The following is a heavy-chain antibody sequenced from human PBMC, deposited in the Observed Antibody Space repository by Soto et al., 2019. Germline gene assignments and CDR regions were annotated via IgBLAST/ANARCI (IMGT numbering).Heavy chain of an antibody. Sequence: PGGSLRLSCEASVFTFSSYWMTWVRQAPGKGLKWVANIKQDGSEKYYVDSVKGRFSISRDTAKNSLYLQMNSLRVEDTAVYYCTKAVAAVDYWGQGTLVTVSS. CDR2: IKQDGSEK. CDR1: VFTFSSYW. V-gene: IGHV3-7*01. J-gene: IGHJ4*02. D-gene: IGHD6-19*01. CDR3: TKAVAAVDY.